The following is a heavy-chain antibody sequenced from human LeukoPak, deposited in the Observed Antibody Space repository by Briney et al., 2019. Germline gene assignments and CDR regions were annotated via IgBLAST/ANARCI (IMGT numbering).Heavy chain of an antibody. D-gene: IGHD5-18*01. CDR1: GFTFTSYA. Sequence: PGGSLRLSCAASGFTFTSYAMSWVRQAPGKGLEWVSAINGSGGSTYYADSVKGRFTISRDNSKNTLYLQMNSLRAEDTAVYYCANRIQRVDDYWGQGTLVTVSS. V-gene: IGHV3-23*01. CDR3: ANRIQRVDDY. J-gene: IGHJ4*02. CDR2: INGSGGST.